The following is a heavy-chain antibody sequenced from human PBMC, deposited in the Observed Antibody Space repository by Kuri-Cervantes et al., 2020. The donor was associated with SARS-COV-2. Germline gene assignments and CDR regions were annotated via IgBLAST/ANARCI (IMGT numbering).Heavy chain of an antibody. J-gene: IGHJ4*02. Sequence: GGSLRLSCAASGFTFDDYAMHWVRQALGKGLEWVSLISWDGGSTYYADSVKGRFTISRDNSKNSLYLQMNSLRTEDTALYYCAKSAYDFWSGYSFDYWGQGTLVTVSS. CDR1: GFTFDDYA. V-gene: IGHV3-43D*04. CDR3: AKSAYDFWSGYSFDY. D-gene: IGHD3-3*01. CDR2: ISWDGGST.